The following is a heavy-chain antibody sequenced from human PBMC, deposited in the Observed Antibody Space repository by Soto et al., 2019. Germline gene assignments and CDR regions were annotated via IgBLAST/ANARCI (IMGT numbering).Heavy chain of an antibody. Sequence: QVQLQESGPGLVKPSETLSLTCTVSGGSISSYYWSWIRQPPGKGLEWIGYIYYSGSTNYNPSLXRXAXTXXATPKTQSSLKLSSVTAADTAVYYCASRYGRAFAYWGQGTLVTVSS. V-gene: IGHV4-59*08. CDR1: GGSISSYY. D-gene: IGHD1-1*01. CDR2: IYYSGST. J-gene: IGHJ4*02. CDR3: ASRYGRAFAY.